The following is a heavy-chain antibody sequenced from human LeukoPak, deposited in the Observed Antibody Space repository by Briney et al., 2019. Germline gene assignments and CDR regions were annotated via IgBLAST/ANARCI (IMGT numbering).Heavy chain of an antibody. D-gene: IGHD2-2*01. J-gene: IGHJ4*02. V-gene: IGHV4-59*01. CDR2: IYHSGST. CDR3: ARIYVGAAMSSPLDY. CDR1: GGSISSYY. Sequence: SETLSLTCTVSGGSISSYYWSWIRQPPGKGLEWIGYIYHSGSTYYNPSLKSRVTISVDTSKNQFSLKLSSVTAADTAVYYCARIYVGAAMSSPLDYWGQGTLVTVSS.